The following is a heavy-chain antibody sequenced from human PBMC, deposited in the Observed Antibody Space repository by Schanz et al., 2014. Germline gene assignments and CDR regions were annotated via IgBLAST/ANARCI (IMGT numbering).Heavy chain of an antibody. CDR3: ARPSDSSWYMDV. D-gene: IGHD2-21*02. Sequence: EVQLLESGGGFVQPGGSLRLSCATSGLNFDYYGMNWVRQAPGKGLEWVSSISSSSSYISYADSVKGRFTISRDNAKNSLYLQMNSLRAEDTAVYYCARPSDSSWYMDVWGKGTTVTVSS. CDR2: ISSSSSYI. CDR1: GLNFDYYG. J-gene: IGHJ6*03. V-gene: IGHV3-21*01.